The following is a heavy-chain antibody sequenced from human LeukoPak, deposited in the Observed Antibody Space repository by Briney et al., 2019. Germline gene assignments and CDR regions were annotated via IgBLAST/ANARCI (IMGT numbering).Heavy chain of an antibody. CDR1: GFTVSSNY. CDR3: ARGVGYADYPFDY. V-gene: IGHV3-66*01. CDR2: VYAGGTT. J-gene: IGHJ4*02. D-gene: IGHD4-17*01. Sequence: GGSLRLSCAASGFTVSSNYMSWVRQAPGKGLEWVSVVYAGGTTYYADSVKGRFTISRDISKNTLYLQMDNLRAEDTAVYYCARGVGYADYPFDYWGQGTLVTVSA.